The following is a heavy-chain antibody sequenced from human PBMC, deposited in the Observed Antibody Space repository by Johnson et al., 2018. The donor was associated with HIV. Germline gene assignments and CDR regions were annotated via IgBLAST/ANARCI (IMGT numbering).Heavy chain of an antibody. V-gene: IGHV3-30*02. J-gene: IGHJ3*02. CDR3: TTGQLGGASDI. CDR2: IRYDGSNK. Sequence: QVQLVESGGGVVQPGGSLRLSCAASGFTFSSYGMHWVRQAPGKGLEWVAFIRYDGSNKYYADSVKGRFTISRDNSKNTLYLQMSSLKIEDTAVYYCTTGQLGGASDIWGQGTMVTVSS. D-gene: IGHD6-13*01. CDR1: GFTFSSYG.